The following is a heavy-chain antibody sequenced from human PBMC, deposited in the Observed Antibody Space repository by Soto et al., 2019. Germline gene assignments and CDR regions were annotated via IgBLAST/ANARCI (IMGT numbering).Heavy chain of an antibody. D-gene: IGHD6-19*01. CDR1: GFTFDDYA. CDR2: ISWNSGSI. Sequence: EVQLVESGGGLVQPGRSLRLSCAASGFTFDDYAMHWVRQAPGKGLEWVSGISWNSGSIGYADSVKGRFTISRDNAKNSLYLQMNSLRAEDTALYYCAKAYSGWYPFDYWGQGTLVTVSS. CDR3: AKAYSGWYPFDY. J-gene: IGHJ4*02. V-gene: IGHV3-9*01.